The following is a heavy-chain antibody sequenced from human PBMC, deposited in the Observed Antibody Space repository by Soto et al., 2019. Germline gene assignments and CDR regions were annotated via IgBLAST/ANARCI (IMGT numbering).Heavy chain of an antibody. Sequence: GASVKVSCKASGYTFTSYYMHWVRQAPGQGLEWMGIINPSGGSTSYAQKFQGRVTMTRDTSTSTVYMELSSLRSEDTAVYYCASPDSSSWYRYYYGMDVWGKGTTVTVSS. CDR1: GYTFTSYY. J-gene: IGHJ6*04. CDR3: ASPDSSSWYRYYYGMDV. CDR2: INPSGGST. D-gene: IGHD6-13*01. V-gene: IGHV1-46*01.